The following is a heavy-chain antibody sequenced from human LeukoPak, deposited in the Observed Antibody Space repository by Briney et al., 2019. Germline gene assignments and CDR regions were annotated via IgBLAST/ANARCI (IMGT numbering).Heavy chain of an antibody. J-gene: IGHJ4*02. Sequence: GGSLRLSCAASGFGFSSYVMSWVRQAPGKGLEWVSAVTGGSDSTYYADSVKGRFTISRDNSKNTLYLQMNSLRAEDTAVYYCAKGSANARPYYFDCWGQGTLVTVSS. CDR3: AKGSANARPYYFDC. V-gene: IGHV3-23*01. CDR2: VTGGSDST. CDR1: GFGFSSYV. D-gene: IGHD2-15*01.